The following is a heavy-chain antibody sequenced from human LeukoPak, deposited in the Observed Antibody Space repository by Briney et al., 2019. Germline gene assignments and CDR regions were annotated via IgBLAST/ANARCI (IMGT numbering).Heavy chain of an antibody. Sequence: GASVKVSCKASGYTFTSYGIGWVRQAPGQGLEWMGWISAYNGNTNYAQKLQGRVTMTTDTSTSTAYMELRSLRSDDTAVYYCAKFLSGSSWPIYYYYYGMDVWGQGTTVTVSS. CDR3: AKFLSGSSWPIYYYYYGMDV. CDR2: ISAYNGNT. V-gene: IGHV1-18*01. J-gene: IGHJ6*02. D-gene: IGHD6-13*01. CDR1: GYTFTSYG.